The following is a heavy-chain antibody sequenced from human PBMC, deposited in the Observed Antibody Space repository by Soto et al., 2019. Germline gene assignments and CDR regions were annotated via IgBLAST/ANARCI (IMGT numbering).Heavy chain of an antibody. V-gene: IGHV3-11*06. CDR2: ISTRSTYT. CDR3: ARDLAWKRGKVGRYYYGMDV. CDR1: GFIFSDYY. D-gene: IGHD1-1*01. Sequence: PGGSLRLSCAASGFIFSDYYMSWVRQTPGKGLEWVSYISTRSTYTNYADSVKGRFTISRDNTKNSLYLQMDSLRVEDTAVYYCARDLAWKRGKVGRYYYGMDVWGHGTTVTVSS. J-gene: IGHJ6*02.